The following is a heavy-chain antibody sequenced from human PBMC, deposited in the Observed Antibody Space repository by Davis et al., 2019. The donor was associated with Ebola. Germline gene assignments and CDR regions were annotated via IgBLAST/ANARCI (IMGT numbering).Heavy chain of an antibody. CDR3: TSLQEGYRSGGSHYRGRWFDP. CDR2: INPHSGGT. Sequence: ASVKVSCKASGYTFTGYYIHWVRQAPGQGLEWMGWINPHSGGTNYAQKFQGWVTMTRDTSISTFYMELSRLRSEDTAVYYCTSLQEGYRSGGSHYRGRWFDPWGQGTLVTVSS. CDR1: GYTFTGYY. J-gene: IGHJ5*02. V-gene: IGHV1-2*04. D-gene: IGHD2-15*01.